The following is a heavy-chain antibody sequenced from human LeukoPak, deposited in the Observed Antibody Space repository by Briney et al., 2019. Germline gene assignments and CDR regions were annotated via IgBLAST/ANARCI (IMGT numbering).Heavy chain of an antibody. J-gene: IGHJ6*02. Sequence: PSETLSLTCTVSGGSISSSYWNWIRQPAGKGLEWIGRIYTSGSTNYNPSLKSRVTMSVDTSKNQFSLTLSSVTAADTAVYYCAREDKIAPVGNGYYYYGMDVWAQGTTVTVSS. V-gene: IGHV4-4*07. D-gene: IGHD6-13*01. CDR1: GGSISSSY. CDR2: IYTSGST. CDR3: AREDKIAPVGNGYYYYGMDV.